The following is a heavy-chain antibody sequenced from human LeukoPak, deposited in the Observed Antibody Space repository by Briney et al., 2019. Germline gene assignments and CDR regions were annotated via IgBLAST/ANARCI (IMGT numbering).Heavy chain of an antibody. CDR2: INPSGGNT. D-gene: IGHD3-10*01. CDR1: GYTFTGYY. V-gene: IGHV1-46*01. Sequence: GASVKVSCKASGYTFTGYYMHWVRQAPGQGLEWMGIINPSGGNTSYAQKFQGRVTMTRDTSTSTVYMELSSLRSEDTAVYYCARDRMVRGDYYYGMDVWGQGTTVTVSS. J-gene: IGHJ6*02. CDR3: ARDRMVRGDYYYGMDV.